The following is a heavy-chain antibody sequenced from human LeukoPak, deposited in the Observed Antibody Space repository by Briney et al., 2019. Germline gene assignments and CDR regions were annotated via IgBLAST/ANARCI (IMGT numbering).Heavy chain of an antibody. Sequence: GGSLRLSCAAFGITFRSYGMRWVRQAPGKGLEYFSAISSNGGRTYYANSVKGRFTISRDNSRNTLYLQMGSLRAEDMAVYYCATYYYDSGGFHFHHWGQGTLVTVSS. CDR3: ATYYYDSGGFHFHH. CDR1: GITFRSYG. D-gene: IGHD3-22*01. CDR2: ISSNGGRT. J-gene: IGHJ1*01. V-gene: IGHV3-64*01.